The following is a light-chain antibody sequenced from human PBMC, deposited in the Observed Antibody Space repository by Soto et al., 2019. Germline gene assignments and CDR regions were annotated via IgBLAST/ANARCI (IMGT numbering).Light chain of an antibody. CDR3: QQCYNWPQWT. Sequence: DIQMTQSPSSVSASVGDRVTISFRASQGISRVLAWYQQKPGKAPKILIFAASSLQSGVPSRFSGSGSGTNFTLTISSLEPEDFAVYYCQQCYNWPQWTFGQGTKVDIK. V-gene: IGKV1-12*01. J-gene: IGKJ1*01. CDR2: AAS. CDR1: QGISRV.